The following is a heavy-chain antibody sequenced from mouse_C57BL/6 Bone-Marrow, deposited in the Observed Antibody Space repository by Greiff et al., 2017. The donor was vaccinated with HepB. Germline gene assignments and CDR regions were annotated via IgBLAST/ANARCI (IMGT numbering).Heavy chain of an antibody. Sequence: EVQVVESGGGLVKPGGSLKLSCAASGFTFSDYGMHWVRQAPEKGLEWVAYISSGSSTIYYADTVKGRFTISRDNAKNTLFLQMTSLRSEDTAMYYCARGVPAYWGQGTLVTVSA. CDR2: ISSGSSTI. CDR1: GFTFSDYG. CDR3: ARGVPAY. V-gene: IGHV5-17*01. J-gene: IGHJ3*01.